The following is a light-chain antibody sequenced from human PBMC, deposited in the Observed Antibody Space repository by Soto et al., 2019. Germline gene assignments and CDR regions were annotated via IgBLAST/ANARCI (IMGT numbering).Light chain of an antibody. Sequence: EFVLTQSPDTLSLPPGERATLSCRASQTVTSSNVAGYQQKTGQAPRPLVYGPSTRATGVPDRFSGRGSGTHFTLTISRLEPDDFAVFYCQQYGDSLPVPFGPGTKVEIK. CDR1: QTVTSSN. V-gene: IGKV3-20*01. CDR3: QQYGDSLPVP. J-gene: IGKJ3*01. CDR2: GPS.